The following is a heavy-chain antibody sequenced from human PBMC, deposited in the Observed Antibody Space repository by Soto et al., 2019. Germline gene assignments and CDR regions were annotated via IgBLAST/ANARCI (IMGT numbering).Heavy chain of an antibody. CDR3: TRSSVSYRYLDL. V-gene: IGHV3-72*01. CDR2: TRNKANSYTT. Sequence: EVQLVESGGTLVQPGGSLRLSCAASGFTFSDHYMDWVRQAPGKGLELVARTRNKANSYTTEYAASVKGRFTISRDNSQNSFYLQMSSLKTEDTAVYYCTRSSVSYRYLDLWGRGTLVTVSS. D-gene: IGHD3-3*01. J-gene: IGHJ2*01. CDR1: GFTFSDHY.